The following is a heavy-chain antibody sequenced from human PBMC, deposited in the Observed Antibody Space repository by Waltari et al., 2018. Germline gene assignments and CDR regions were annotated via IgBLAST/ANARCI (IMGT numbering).Heavy chain of an antibody. D-gene: IGHD2-21*01. CDR2: IKKSGGMS. CDR1: GFTFSDYW. CDR3: ARDRGYCGGDCYKNLDY. V-gene: IGHV3-7*01. J-gene: IGHJ4*02. Sequence: EVQLVESGGGLVQPGGSLRLSCAASGFTFSDYWMTWVRQAPGEGVEWWAKIKKSGGMSYYVYAVKGRFTVSRDNAKNSLYLRMSSLRGEDTAVYYCARDRGYCGGDCYKNLDYWGQGTLVAVSS.